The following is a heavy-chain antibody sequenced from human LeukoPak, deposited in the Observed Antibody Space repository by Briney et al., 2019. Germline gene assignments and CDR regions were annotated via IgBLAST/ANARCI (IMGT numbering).Heavy chain of an antibody. J-gene: IGHJ4*02. V-gene: IGHV3-13*01. CDR3: VRTNGGTYYDY. CDR2: FGIAGDT. Sequence: GGSLRLSCAASGFIFTDYDLHWDRHPPGKGLEWVSVFGIAGDTYYADSVKGRFTISRDVAKNSLYLQMNNLRAGDTAVYYCVRTNGGTYYDYWGQGTLVTVSS. CDR1: GFIFTDYD. D-gene: IGHD1-26*01.